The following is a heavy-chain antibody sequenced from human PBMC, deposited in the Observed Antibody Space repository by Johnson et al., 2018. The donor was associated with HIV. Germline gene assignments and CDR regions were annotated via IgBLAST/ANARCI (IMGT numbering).Heavy chain of an antibody. CDR1: GFTFSSYA. CDR3: GRGEEMATILI. V-gene: IGHV3-30*04. CDR2: ISYDGSNK. J-gene: IGHJ3*02. Sequence: QVQLVESGGGVVQPGRSLRLSCAASGFTFSSYAMHWVRQAPGTGLEWVAVISYDGSNKYYADSVKGRFTISRDNSKNTLDLQMNSLRAEDTAVYYCGRGEEMATILIWGQGTMVTVSS. D-gene: IGHD5-24*01.